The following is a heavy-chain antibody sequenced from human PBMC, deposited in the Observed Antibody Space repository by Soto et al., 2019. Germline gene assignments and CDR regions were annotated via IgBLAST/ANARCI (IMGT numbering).Heavy chain of an antibody. D-gene: IGHD3-16*01. CDR2: ISSSGSTT. CDR3: GRDPYFGAIDY. Sequence: GSLRLSCAASGFSFSDYYMSWIRQAPGKGLEWVSHISSSGSTTYYADSVKGRFTISRDNAKNSLYLQMNSLRVEDTAVYYCGRDPYFGAIDYWGQGTLVTVSS. J-gene: IGHJ4*02. V-gene: IGHV3-11*04. CDR1: GFSFSDYY.